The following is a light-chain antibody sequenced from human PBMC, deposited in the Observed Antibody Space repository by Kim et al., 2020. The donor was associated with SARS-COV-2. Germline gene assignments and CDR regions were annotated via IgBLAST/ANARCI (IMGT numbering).Light chain of an antibody. J-gene: IGLJ1*01. CDR2: EVT. V-gene: IGLV2-23*02. Sequence: QSALTQPASVSGSPGQSITISCTGTSSDVGNYNLVSWYQQHPGKAPKLMIYEVTNRPSGVSDRFSGSKSGNTASLTISGLQAEDEADYYCCSYAGSRTYVFGTGTKVTVL. CDR1: SSDVGNYNL. CDR3: CSYAGSRTYV.